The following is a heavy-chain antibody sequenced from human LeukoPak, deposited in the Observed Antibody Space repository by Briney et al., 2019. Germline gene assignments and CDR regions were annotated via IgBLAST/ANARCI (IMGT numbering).Heavy chain of an antibody. J-gene: IGHJ4*02. Sequence: GASVKVSCKASGGTFSSYAISWVRQAPGQGLEWMGGIIPIFGTASYAQKFQGRVTITADESTSTAYMELSSLRSEDTAVYYCARDAGSGWYLFDYWGQGTLVTVSS. D-gene: IGHD6-19*01. CDR3: ARDAGSGWYLFDY. V-gene: IGHV1-69*13. CDR2: IIPIFGTA. CDR1: GGTFSSYA.